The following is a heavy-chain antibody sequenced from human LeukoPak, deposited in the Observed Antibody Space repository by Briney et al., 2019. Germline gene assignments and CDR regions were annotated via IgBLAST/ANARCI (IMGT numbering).Heavy chain of an antibody. V-gene: IGHV3-30*03. Sequence: PGGSLRLSCAASGFTFSSYGMHWVRQAPGKGLEWVAVISYDGSNKYYADSVKGRFTISRDNSKNTLYLQMNSLRAEDTAVYYCARANWGSPYYYYGMDVWGQGTTVTVSS. D-gene: IGHD7-27*01. CDR3: ARANWGSPYYYYGMDV. J-gene: IGHJ6*02. CDR2: ISYDGSNK. CDR1: GFTFSSYG.